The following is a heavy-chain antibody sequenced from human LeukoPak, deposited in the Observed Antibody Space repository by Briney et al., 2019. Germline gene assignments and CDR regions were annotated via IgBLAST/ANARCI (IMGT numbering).Heavy chain of an antibody. J-gene: IGHJ6*03. CDR3: ARVPVYYDSSGYYYYYYYMDV. V-gene: IGHV4-59*01. CDR2: IYYSGST. Sequence: SETLSLTCTVSGGSISSYYWSWIRQPPGKGLEWIGYIYYSGSTNYNPSLKSRVTISVDTSKNQFSLKLSSVTAADTAVYYCARVPVYYDSSGYYYYYYYMDVWGKGTTVTVSS. D-gene: IGHD3-22*01. CDR1: GGSISSYY.